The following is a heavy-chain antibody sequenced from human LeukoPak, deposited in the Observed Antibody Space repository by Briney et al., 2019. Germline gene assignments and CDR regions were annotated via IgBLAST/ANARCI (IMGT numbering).Heavy chain of an antibody. CDR1: GGSISSGSYY. V-gene: IGHV4-61*02. Sequence: SETLSLTCTVSGGSISSGSYYWSWIRQSAGKGLEWIGRIYTSGSTNYNPSLKSRVTISVDTSKNQFSLKLSSVTAADTAVYYCARGPVARLYYYYYMDVWGKGTTVTVSS. CDR3: ARGPVARLYYYYYMDV. CDR2: IYTSGST. J-gene: IGHJ6*03. D-gene: IGHD2-21*01.